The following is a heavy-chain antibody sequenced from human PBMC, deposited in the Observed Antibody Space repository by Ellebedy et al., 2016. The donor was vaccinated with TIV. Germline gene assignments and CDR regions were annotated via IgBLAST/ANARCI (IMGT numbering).Heavy chain of an antibody. Sequence: GGSLRLXXAASGFTFSSYWMSWVRQAPGKGLDWVANIKEDGSAIYYVDSVKGRFTISRDNAKNSLYLQMNSLRTEDTAVYYCARAIGAGDGKWGQGALVTVSS. CDR2: IKEDGSAI. CDR1: GFTFSSYW. D-gene: IGHD2-15*01. J-gene: IGHJ4*02. CDR3: ARAIGAGDGK. V-gene: IGHV3-7*04.